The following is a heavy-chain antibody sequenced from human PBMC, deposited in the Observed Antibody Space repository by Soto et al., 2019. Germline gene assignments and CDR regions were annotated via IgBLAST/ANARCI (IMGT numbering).Heavy chain of an antibody. D-gene: IGHD2-2*01. Sequence: QVQLVQSGAEVKKPGSSVKVSCKASGGTFSSYAISWVRQAPGQGLEWMGGIIPIFGTANYAQKFQGRVTITADESTSTAYMELSSLRSEDTAVYYCASRWGYCSSTSYYRSDYYYYYYGMDVWGQGTTVTVSS. J-gene: IGHJ6*02. CDR1: GGTFSSYA. CDR3: ASRWGYCSSTSYYRSDYYYYYYGMDV. CDR2: IIPIFGTA. V-gene: IGHV1-69*01.